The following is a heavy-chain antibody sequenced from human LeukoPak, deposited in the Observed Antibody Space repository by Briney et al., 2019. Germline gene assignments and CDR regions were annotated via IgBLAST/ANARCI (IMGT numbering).Heavy chain of an antibody. CDR3: ARGKYGYNYDY. V-gene: IGHV5-51*01. J-gene: IGHJ4*02. D-gene: IGHD5-24*01. CDR1: GYSFTTYW. CDR2: IHPGDSDT. Sequence: VESLKISCKTSGYSFTTYWIGWVRQMPGKGLEWMGVIHPGDSDTRYSPSFQGQVTISADKSISTAYLQWSGLKASDTAMYYCARGKYGYNYDYWGQGTLVTVSS.